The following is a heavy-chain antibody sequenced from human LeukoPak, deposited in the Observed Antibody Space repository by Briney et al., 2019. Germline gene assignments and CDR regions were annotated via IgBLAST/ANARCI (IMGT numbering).Heavy chain of an antibody. V-gene: IGHV3-23*01. D-gene: IGHD7-27*01. CDR1: GFSLSNYW. J-gene: IGHJ4*02. CDR3: AKDGGLWVSAHWGDS. CDR2: ITTGDGNT. Sequence: GGSLRVSCAASGFSLSNYWMHWVRQAPGKGLKWVSTITTGDGNTYYADSVKGRFTVSRDDSKNTLYLQMNSLRAEDTAVYYCAKDGGLWVSAHWGDSWGRGTLVTVSS.